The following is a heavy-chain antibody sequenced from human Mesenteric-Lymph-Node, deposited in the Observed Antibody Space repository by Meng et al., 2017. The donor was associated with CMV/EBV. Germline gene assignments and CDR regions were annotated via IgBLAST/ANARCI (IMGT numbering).Heavy chain of an antibody. J-gene: IGHJ4*02. D-gene: IGHD3-3*01. V-gene: IGHV3-74*01. CDR1: GFTFSSYW. CDR2: VNSDGTST. CDR3: ASLYDFWSGLIPDY. Sequence: GESLKISCATSGFTFSSYWMHWVRQAPGKGLVWVSRVNSDGTSTSYADSVKGRFTISRDNSKNTLYLQMNSLRPEDTAVYYCASLYDFWSGLIPDYWGQGTLVTVSS.